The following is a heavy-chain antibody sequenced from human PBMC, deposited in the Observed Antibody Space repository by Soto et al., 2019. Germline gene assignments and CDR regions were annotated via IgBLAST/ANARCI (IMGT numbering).Heavy chain of an antibody. CDR3: ARDRERDAWYEDY. D-gene: IGHD6-13*01. Sequence: EVQLLESGGDLVQPGGSLRLSCVASGFSFSNYAMSWVRQVPGKGLEWVSVISGRDDSTYYADSVKGRFTISRDNSKNTLYLQMNSLRAEDTALYYCARDRERDAWYEDYWGQGTLVTVSS. V-gene: IGHV3-23*01. CDR2: ISGRDDST. CDR1: GFSFSNYA. J-gene: IGHJ4*02.